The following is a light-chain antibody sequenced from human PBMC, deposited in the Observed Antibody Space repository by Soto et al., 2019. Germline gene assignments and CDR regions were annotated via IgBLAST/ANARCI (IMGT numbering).Light chain of an antibody. CDR3: SSYPNINTRAGV. V-gene: IGLV2-14*01. J-gene: IGLJ1*01. CDR2: EVT. Sequence: QSALTQPASVSGSPGQSITISCTGTSGDIGSYNRVSWYQQHPGKAPKLIIYEVTDRPSGVSNRFSGSKSGNTASLTISGLQAEDEAEYYCSSYPNINTRAGVFGPGTKVTVL. CDR1: SGDIGSYNR.